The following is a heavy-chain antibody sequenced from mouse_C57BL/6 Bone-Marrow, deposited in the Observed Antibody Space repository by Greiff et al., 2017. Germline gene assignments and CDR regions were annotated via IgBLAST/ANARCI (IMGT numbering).Heavy chain of an antibody. D-gene: IGHD4-1*01. V-gene: IGHV1-19*01. CDR2: INPYNGGT. J-gene: IGHJ2*01. CDR1: GYTFTDYY. Sequence: EVQLQESGPVLVKPGASVKMSCKASGYTFTDYYMNWVKQSHGKSLEWIGVINPYNGGTSYNQKFKGKATLTVDKSSSTAYMELNSLTSEDSAVYYCARDWDEDDYWGQGTTLTVSS. CDR3: ARDWDEDDY.